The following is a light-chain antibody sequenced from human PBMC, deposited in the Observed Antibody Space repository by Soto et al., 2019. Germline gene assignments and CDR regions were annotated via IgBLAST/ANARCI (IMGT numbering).Light chain of an antibody. V-gene: IGKV4-1*01. Sequence: DIVMTQSPDSLAVSLGERATINCKSSQSVLYSSNNKTYLAWYQQKPGQPPKLLIYWASTRESGVPDRFSGSGSGTDFTLTISSLQAEDGAVYYCQQYYSTPVTFGQGTKVEIK. CDR2: WAS. J-gene: IGKJ1*01. CDR3: QQYYSTPVT. CDR1: QSVLYSSNNKTY.